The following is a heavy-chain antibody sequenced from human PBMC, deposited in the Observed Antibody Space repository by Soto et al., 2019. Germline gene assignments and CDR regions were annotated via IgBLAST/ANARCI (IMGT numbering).Heavy chain of an antibody. V-gene: IGHV1-69*02. CDR1: GDTFNFYS. J-gene: IGHJ4*02. Sequence: QVQLVQSGAEVKRPGSSVKVSCKASGDTFNFYSINWVRQAPGLGLEWMGRVNPIGRMSNYAQKFQGRVTMTEDKSTSTVNMELCSLRSEETAIYYCASSYGSGYRAFDYWGQGALVTV. D-gene: IGHD3-10*01. CDR3: ASSYGSGYRAFDY. CDR2: VNPIGRMS.